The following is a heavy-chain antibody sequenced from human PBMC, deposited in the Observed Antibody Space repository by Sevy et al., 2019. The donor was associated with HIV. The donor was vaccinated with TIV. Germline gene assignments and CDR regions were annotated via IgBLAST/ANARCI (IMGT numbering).Heavy chain of an antibody. CDR3: ARALAAAASS. CDR1: GFTFSSYS. CDR2: IGSSGTNI. Sequence: GGSLRLSCAASGFTFSSYSMNWVRRAPGKGLEWVSYIGSSGTNIYYGDSVKGRFTISRDNAKNSLYLQMNSLRAEDTAVYYCARALAAAASSWGQGALVTVSS. D-gene: IGHD6-13*01. J-gene: IGHJ5*02. V-gene: IGHV3-48*01.